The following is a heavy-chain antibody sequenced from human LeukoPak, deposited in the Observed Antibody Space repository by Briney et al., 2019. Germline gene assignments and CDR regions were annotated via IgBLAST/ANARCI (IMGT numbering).Heavy chain of an antibody. CDR3: AGGRSGTYYDY. J-gene: IGHJ4*02. D-gene: IGHD1-26*01. V-gene: IGHV3-74*01. Sequence: GGSLMLSCAASAFTFISYWMHWARQAPRKGVVWVSRINSDGSSTSYADSVKGRFTISRDNAKNTLYLQMNSLRADDTAVYYCAGGRSGTYYDYWGQGTLVTVSS. CDR2: INSDGSST. CDR1: AFTFISYW.